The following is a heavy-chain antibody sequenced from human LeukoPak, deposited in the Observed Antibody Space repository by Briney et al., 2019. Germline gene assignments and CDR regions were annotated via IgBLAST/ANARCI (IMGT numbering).Heavy chain of an antibody. Sequence: GGSLRLSCAASGITFNSYTMNWVRRAPGEGLEWVSSISSSSSYIYYAASVKGRFTISRDNAKNSLYLQMNRLKAEDTAVYYCAKGSKLVVITRDHYMAVWGKGTTVTISS. CDR3: AKGSKLVVITRDHYMAV. V-gene: IGHV3-21*01. D-gene: IGHD3-22*01. J-gene: IGHJ6*03. CDR2: ISSSSSYI. CDR1: GITFNSYT.